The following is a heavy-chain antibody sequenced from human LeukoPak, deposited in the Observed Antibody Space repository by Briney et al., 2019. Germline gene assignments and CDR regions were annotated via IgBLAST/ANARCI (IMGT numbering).Heavy chain of an antibody. CDR2: ISSSSSYI. CDR1: GFTFSSYS. D-gene: IGHD5-18*01. V-gene: IGHV3-21*01. CDR3: AKAGPFVRSYGPTFDY. Sequence: GGSLRLSCAASGFTFSSYSMNWVRQAPGKGLEWVSSISSSSSYIYYADSVKGRFTISRDNAKNSLYLQMNSLRAEDTAVYYCAKAGPFVRSYGPTFDYWGQGTLVTVSS. J-gene: IGHJ4*02.